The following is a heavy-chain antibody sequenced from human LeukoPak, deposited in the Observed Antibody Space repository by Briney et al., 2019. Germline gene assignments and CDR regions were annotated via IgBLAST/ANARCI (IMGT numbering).Heavy chain of an antibody. CDR2: INPNSGGT. D-gene: IGHD3-10*01. V-gene: IGHV1-2*02. CDR1: GYTFTSYY. Sequence: ASVKVSCKASGYTFTSYYMHWVRQAPGQGLEWMGWINPNSGGTNYAQKFQGRVTMTRDTSISTAYMELSRLRSDDTAVYYCASLGSVDGLGSVVFDYWGQGTLVTVSS. CDR3: ASLGSVDGLGSVVFDY. J-gene: IGHJ4*02.